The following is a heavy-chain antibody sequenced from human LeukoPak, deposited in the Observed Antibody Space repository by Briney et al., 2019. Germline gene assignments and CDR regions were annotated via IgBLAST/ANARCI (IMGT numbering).Heavy chain of an antibody. CDR2: IWYDGSNK. V-gene: IGHV3-33*06. J-gene: IGHJ4*02. CDR3: AKDWGNTWIQLWLDY. Sequence: TGGPLRLSCAASGFTFSSYGMHWVRQAPGKGLEWVAVIWYDGSNKYYADSVKGRFTISRDNSKNTLYLQMNSLRAEDSAVYCCAKDWGNTWIQLWLDYWGQGTLVTVSS. D-gene: IGHD5-18*01. CDR1: GFTFSSYG.